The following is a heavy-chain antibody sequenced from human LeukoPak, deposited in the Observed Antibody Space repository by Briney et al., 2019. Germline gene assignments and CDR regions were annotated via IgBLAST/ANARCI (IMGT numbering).Heavy chain of an antibody. V-gene: IGHV3-30*03. CDR2: ISYDGSNK. Sequence: TGGSLRLSCAVSGFTFSSYGMHWVRQAPGKGLEWVAVISYDGSNKYYADSVKGRFTISRDNSKNTLYLQMNSLRAEDTAVYYCARGRKRGFYWDGDHPLFDYWGQGTLVTVSS. CDR1: GFTFSSYG. CDR3: ARGRKRGFYWDGDHPLFDY. D-gene: IGHD4-17*01. J-gene: IGHJ4*02.